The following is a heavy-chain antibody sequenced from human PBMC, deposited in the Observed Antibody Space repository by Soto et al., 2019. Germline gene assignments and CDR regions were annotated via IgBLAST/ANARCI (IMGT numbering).Heavy chain of an antibody. Sequence: SLTCAVYGGSFSGYYWSWIRQPPGKGLEWIGEINHSGSTNYNPSLKSRVTISVDTSKNQFSLKLSSVTAADTAVYYCARGLVTMVRGVIITDWFDPWGQGTLVTVSS. D-gene: IGHD3-10*01. V-gene: IGHV4-34*01. CDR2: INHSGST. J-gene: IGHJ5*02. CDR1: GGSFSGYY. CDR3: ARGLVTMVRGVIITDWFDP.